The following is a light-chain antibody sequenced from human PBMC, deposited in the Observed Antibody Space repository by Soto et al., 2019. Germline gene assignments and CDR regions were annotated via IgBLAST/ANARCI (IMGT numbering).Light chain of an antibody. CDR2: AAS. Sequence: EIVMTQSPATLSVSPGERATLSCSASQSVSSKLAWYQQKPGQAPRLLIYAASTRATGIPARFSGSGSGTEFTLHITSLQSEDFAVYYCQQYSSWPPYTFGQGTKLEIK. CDR3: QQYSSWPPYT. V-gene: IGKV3-15*01. CDR1: QSVSSK. J-gene: IGKJ2*01.